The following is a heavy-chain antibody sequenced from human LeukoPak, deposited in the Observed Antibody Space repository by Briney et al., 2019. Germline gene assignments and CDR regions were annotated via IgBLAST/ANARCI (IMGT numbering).Heavy chain of an antibody. J-gene: IGHJ4*02. CDR3: ARDRSSYFDY. V-gene: IGHV4-39*01. Sequence: SETLSLTCTVSGDSISSNNYYWGWIRQPPGKGLEWIGSIYNSGSTYYNPSLKSRVTISVDTSKNQFALKLSSVTAADTAVYYCARDRSSYFDYWGQGTLVTVSS. CDR1: GDSISSNNYY. D-gene: IGHD1-14*01. CDR2: IYNSGST.